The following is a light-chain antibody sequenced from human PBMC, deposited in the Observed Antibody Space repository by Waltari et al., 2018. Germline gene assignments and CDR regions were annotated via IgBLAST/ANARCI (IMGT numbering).Light chain of an antibody. CDR3: CSYAGSTTSVV. Sequence: QSALTQPASVSGSPGQSITISCTGTSSDVGGYKDVSWYQPHPGKAPKLMIYNVSKRPSGVSNRFSGSKSGNTASLTISGLQAEDEADYYCCSYAGSTTSVVFGGGTKVTVL. CDR2: NVS. J-gene: IGLJ3*02. CDR1: SSDVGGYKD. V-gene: IGLV2-23*02.